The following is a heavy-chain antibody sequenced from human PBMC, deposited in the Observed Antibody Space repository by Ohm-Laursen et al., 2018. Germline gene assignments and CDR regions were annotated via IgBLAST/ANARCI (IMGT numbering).Heavy chain of an antibody. CDR3: YSNYYYGMDV. Sequence: GSLRLSCAASGFTFSSYSMNWVRQAPGKGLEWVSYISSSSTIYYADSVKGRFTISRDNAKDSLYLRMNSLRAEDTAVYYCYSNYYYGMDVWGQGTTVTVSS. V-gene: IGHV3-48*01. CDR2: ISSSSTI. D-gene: IGHD4-11*01. CDR1: GFTFSSYS. J-gene: IGHJ6*02.